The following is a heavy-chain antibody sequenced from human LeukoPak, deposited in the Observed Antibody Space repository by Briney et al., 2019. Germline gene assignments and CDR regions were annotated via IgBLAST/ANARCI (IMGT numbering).Heavy chain of an antibody. CDR1: GGSFSGYY. V-gene: IGHV4-34*01. CDR2: INHSGST. D-gene: IGHD6-19*01. Sequence: PSETLSLTCAVYGGSFSGYYWSWIRQPPGKGLEWIGEINHSGSTNYNPSLKSRVTISVDTSKNQFSLKLSSVTAADTAVYYCARHGRIAVAGTVRRYYYYYYMDVWGKGTTVTVSS. CDR3: ARHGRIAVAGTVRRYYYYYYMDV. J-gene: IGHJ6*03.